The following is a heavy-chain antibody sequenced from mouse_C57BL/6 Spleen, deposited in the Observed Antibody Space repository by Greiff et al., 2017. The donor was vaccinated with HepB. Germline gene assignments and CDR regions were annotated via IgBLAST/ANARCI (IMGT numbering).Heavy chain of an antibody. J-gene: IGHJ3*01. Sequence: EVKVVESGGGLVKPGGSLKLSCAASGFTFSSYAMSWVRQTPEKRLEWVATISDGGSYTYYPDNVKGRFTISRDNAKNNLYLQMSHLKSEDTAMYYCASYDYDDGAWFAYWGQGTLVTVSA. CDR1: GFTFSSYA. CDR3: ASYDYDDGAWFAY. D-gene: IGHD2-4*01. V-gene: IGHV5-4*03. CDR2: ISDGGSYT.